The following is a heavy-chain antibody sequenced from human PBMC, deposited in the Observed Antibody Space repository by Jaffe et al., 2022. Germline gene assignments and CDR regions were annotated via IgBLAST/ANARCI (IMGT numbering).Heavy chain of an antibody. D-gene: IGHD2-21*02. Sequence: QVQLVQSGAEVKKPGSSVKVSCKASGGTFSSYTISWVRQAPGQGLEWMGRIIPILGIANYAQKFQGRVTITADKSTSTAYMELSSLRSEDTAVYYCARADCGGDCYLNWYFDLWGRGTLVTVSS. J-gene: IGHJ2*01. V-gene: IGHV1-69*02. CDR2: IIPILGIA. CDR3: ARADCGGDCYLNWYFDL. CDR1: GGTFSSYT.